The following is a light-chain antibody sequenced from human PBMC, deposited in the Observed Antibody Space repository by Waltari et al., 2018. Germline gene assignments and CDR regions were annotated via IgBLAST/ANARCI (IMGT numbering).Light chain of an antibody. CDR2: AAS. Sequence: DIQMTQSPSSLSASVGDRVTITCRASQSFSSYLNGYKHKPGKAPKLLIYAASSLQSGVPLRFSGSGYGTDFTFTISSLQAEEFATYCCQQSFSTPPTFGQGTRLEIK. J-gene: IGKJ5*01. CDR1: QSFSSY. CDR3: QQSFSTPPT. V-gene: IGKV1-39*01.